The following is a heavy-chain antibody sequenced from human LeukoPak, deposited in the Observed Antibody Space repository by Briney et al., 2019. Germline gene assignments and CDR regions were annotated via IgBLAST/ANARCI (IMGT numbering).Heavy chain of an antibody. CDR1: GFTFSTYA. CDR2: ITGGGDST. CDR3: AKDYSGNYANEIPVDY. D-gene: IGHD3-10*01. J-gene: IGHJ4*02. V-gene: IGHV3-23*01. Sequence: GGSLRLSCAASGFTFSTYAMSWVRQAPGKGLEWVSAITGGGDSTYYADSVKGRFTISRDNSKNTLYLQVNSLGAEDTAVYFCAKDYSGNYANEIPVDYWGQGTLVTVSS.